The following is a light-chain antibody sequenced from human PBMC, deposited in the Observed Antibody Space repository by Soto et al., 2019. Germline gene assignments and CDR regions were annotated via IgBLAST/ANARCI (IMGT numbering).Light chain of an antibody. CDR1: QSVSNN. CDR3: QQYNNWPTWT. Sequence: ILMTQSPATLSVSPGERATLSCRASQSVSNNLAWYQQKPGQAPRLLIYDASTRATGIPARFSGSGSGTEFTLTISCLQSEDFVVYYCQQYNNWPTWTFGQGTKVEIK. CDR2: DAS. J-gene: IGKJ1*01. V-gene: IGKV3-15*01.